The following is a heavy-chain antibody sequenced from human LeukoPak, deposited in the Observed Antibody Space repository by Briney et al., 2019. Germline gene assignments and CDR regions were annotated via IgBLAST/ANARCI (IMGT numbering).Heavy chain of an antibody. J-gene: IGHJ6*03. Sequence: PSETLSLTCAVYGGSFSGYYWSWIRQPPGKGLEWIGYIYTSGSTISADTSNNQFSLKLTSLTAADTAIYYCAKYERSSAPWGYYYMDVWGKGTTVTVSS. CDR3: AKYERSSAPWGYYYMDV. D-gene: IGHD6-25*01. CDR1: GGSFSGYY. CDR2: IYTSG. V-gene: IGHV4-4*09.